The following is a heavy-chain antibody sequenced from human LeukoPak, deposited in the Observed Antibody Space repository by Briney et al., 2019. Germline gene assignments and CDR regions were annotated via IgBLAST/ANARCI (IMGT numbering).Heavy chain of an antibody. Sequence: GASVKVSCKASGYIFTDHFMQWVRHAPGQGLEWMGWINPNSGGTSYAQKFKGRVTMTRDTSISTVYMELSRLGSDDTAVYYCARDYELGTPGSPYEFFDYWGQGTLVTVSS. J-gene: IGHJ4*02. V-gene: IGHV1-2*02. CDR2: INPNSGGT. CDR1: GYIFTDHF. D-gene: IGHD3-10*01. CDR3: ARDYELGTPGSPYEFFDY.